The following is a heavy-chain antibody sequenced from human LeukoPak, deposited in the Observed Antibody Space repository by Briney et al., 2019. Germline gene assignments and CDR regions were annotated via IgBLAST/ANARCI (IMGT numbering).Heavy chain of an antibody. CDR2: IQYSGST. V-gene: IGHV4-59*01. D-gene: IGHD6-6*01. Sequence: SETLSLTCTVSDGSISRYYWSCFRHPPAKGLEWFRYIQYSGSTNYNPSLKSRVTISVDTSKNQFSLKLTSVTAADTAVYYCARSIYTTSSHPYFFDYWGQGTLVTVSS. CDR3: ARSIYTTSSHPYFFDY. CDR1: DGSISRYY. J-gene: IGHJ4*02.